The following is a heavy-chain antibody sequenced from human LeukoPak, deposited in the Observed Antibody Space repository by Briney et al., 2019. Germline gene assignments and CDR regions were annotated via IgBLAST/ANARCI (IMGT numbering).Heavy chain of an antibody. J-gene: IGHJ4*02. CDR3: ARGYCGGASCYPTDY. V-gene: IGHV3-23*01. Sequence: PGGSLRLSCAASGFTFSNYAMSWVRQAPGKGLEWVSAMSNSGSSTYYADSVKGRFTIFRDNSKNTLYLQMRSLRAEDTAIYYCARGYCGGASCYPTDYWGQGTLVTVSS. CDR2: MSNSGSST. D-gene: IGHD2-15*01. CDR1: GFTFSNYA.